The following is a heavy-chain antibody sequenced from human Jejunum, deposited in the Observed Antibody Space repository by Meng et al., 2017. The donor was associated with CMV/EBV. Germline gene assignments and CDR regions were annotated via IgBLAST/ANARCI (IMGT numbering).Heavy chain of an antibody. J-gene: IGHJ6*02. CDR2: ISNGGDTI. Sequence: FSAYCRASIRQAQGKGLEWIAYISNGGDTISYEDSVKGRFTISRDNANNSLYLHMNSLRVEDTAVYYCARSVTTSDFDYYYGTDVWGQGTTVTVSS. D-gene: IGHD5-12*01. CDR1: FSAYC. CDR3: ARSVTTSDFDYYYGTDV. V-gene: IGHV3-11*04.